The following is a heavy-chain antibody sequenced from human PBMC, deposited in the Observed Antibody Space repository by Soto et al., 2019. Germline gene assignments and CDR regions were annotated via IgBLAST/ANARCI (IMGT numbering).Heavy chain of an antibody. CDR1: GFTFSSYA. CDR2: ISGSGGST. V-gene: IGHV3-23*01. Sequence: GGSLRLSCAASGFTFSSYAMSWVRQAPGKGLEWVSAISGSGGSTYYADSVKGRFTISRDNSKNTLYLQMNSLRAEDTAVYYCAKDRVELLWFGESAGDYWGQGTLVTVSS. D-gene: IGHD3-10*01. CDR3: AKDRVELLWFGESAGDY. J-gene: IGHJ4*02.